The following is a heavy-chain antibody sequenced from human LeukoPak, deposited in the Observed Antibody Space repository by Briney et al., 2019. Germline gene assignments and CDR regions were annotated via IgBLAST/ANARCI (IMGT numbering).Heavy chain of an antibody. Sequence: GGSLRLSCAASGFTVSSNYMSWVRQAPGKGLEWVSVIYSGGSTCYADSVKGRFTISRDNAKNSLYLQMNSLRAEDTAVYYCARDSESSGQYWGQGTLVTVSS. J-gene: IGHJ4*02. CDR3: ARDSESSGQY. D-gene: IGHD3-22*01. CDR2: IYSGGST. CDR1: GFTVSSNY. V-gene: IGHV3-53*01.